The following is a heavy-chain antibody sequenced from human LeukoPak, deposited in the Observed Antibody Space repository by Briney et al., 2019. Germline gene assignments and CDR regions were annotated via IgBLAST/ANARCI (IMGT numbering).Heavy chain of an antibody. CDR3: ARAVTMIVVDNFDY. D-gene: IGHD3-22*01. Sequence: SETLSLTCAVYGGSFSGYYWSWIRQPPGKGLEWIGEINHSGSTNYNPSLKSRVTMSVDTSKNQFSLKLSSVTAADTAVYYCARAVTMIVVDNFDYWGQGTLVTVSS. J-gene: IGHJ4*02. CDR1: GGSFSGYY. CDR2: INHSGST. V-gene: IGHV4-34*01.